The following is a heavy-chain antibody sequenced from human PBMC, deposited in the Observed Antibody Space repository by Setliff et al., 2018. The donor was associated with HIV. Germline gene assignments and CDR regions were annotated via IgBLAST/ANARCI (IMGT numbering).Heavy chain of an antibody. CDR3: ARFGDYDDSSGYITDY. Sequence: ASVKVSCKASGYTFTNYGISWVRQAPGQGLEWMGWISAYNGNTNYAQKLQGRVTLTTDTSTSTAYMELRSLRSDDTAVYYCARFGDYDDSSGYITDYWGQGTLVTVSS. V-gene: IGHV1-18*01. CDR2: ISAYNGNT. D-gene: IGHD3-22*01. J-gene: IGHJ4*02. CDR1: GYTFTNYG.